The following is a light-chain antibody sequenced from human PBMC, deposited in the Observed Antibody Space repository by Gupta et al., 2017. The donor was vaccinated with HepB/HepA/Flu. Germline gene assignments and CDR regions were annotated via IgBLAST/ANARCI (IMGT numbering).Light chain of an antibody. V-gene: IGKV3-20*01. Sequence: EIVLTQSPGTLSLSPGERATLSCRASQSVSSSYLAWYQQKPGQAPRPLIYGASSRATGIPDRFSGSGSGTDFTLTISILEPEDFAVYYCQQDCSSPAITFGHGTKVDIK. CDR3: QQDCSSPAIT. CDR2: GAS. CDR1: QSVSSSY. J-gene: IGKJ3*01.